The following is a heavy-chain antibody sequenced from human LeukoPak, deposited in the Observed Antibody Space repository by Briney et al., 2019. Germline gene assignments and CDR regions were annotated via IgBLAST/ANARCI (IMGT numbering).Heavy chain of an antibody. CDR2: VDPNTGDT. V-gene: IGHV1-2*02. J-gene: IGHJ4*02. Sequence: ASAKVSCKASGYTFTGYYMHWVRQAPGQGLEWMGCVDPNTGDTNYAQKFQGRVTMTRDTSISTAYLELSRLRSDDTAVYYCARDQDYRNYVAEYWGQGTLVTVSS. CDR3: ARDQDYRNYVAEY. D-gene: IGHD4-11*01. CDR1: GYTFTGYY.